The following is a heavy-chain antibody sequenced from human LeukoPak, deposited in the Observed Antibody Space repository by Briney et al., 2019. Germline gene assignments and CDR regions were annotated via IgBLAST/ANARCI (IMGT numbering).Heavy chain of an antibody. CDR3: ARGISYYFGSGSSFDF. CDR2: INPNNGGT. V-gene: IGHV1-2*02. CDR1: GYTFTGYY. Sequence: ASVKVSCKASGYTFTGYYIHWVRQAPGQGLEWMGWINPNNGGTNYAQKFQGSVTMTRDTSISTAYMDLSRLRSDDTAVYYCARGISYYFGSGSSFDFWGQGTQVTVSS. J-gene: IGHJ4*02. D-gene: IGHD3-10*01.